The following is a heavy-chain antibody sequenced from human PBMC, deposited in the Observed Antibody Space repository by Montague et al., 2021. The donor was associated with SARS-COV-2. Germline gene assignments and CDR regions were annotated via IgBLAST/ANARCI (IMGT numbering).Heavy chain of an antibody. Sequence: SETLSLTCAVYGGSFSGHYWNWIRQPPGKDLEWIGTIYYSGTTHYNPSLRSRVTISLDTSKNQVSLRLTSVTAADTAFYYCGSDTTAYFRFDYWGRGTLISVSS. CDR2: IYYSGTT. CDR1: GGSFSGHY. CDR3: GSDTTAYFRFDY. D-gene: IGHD3-22*01. J-gene: IGHJ4*02. V-gene: IGHV4-34*03.